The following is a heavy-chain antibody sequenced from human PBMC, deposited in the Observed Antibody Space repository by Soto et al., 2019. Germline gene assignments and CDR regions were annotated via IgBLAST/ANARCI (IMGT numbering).Heavy chain of an antibody. CDR2: IYPGDSDT. CDR1: GYSFSSCW. D-gene: IGHD6-19*01. CDR3: ARSKRGAYSSGWYSLSGYYNYGIDV. J-gene: IGHJ6*02. V-gene: IGHV5-51*01. Sequence: PGESLKISCKASGYSFSSCWIGWVRQMPGKGLEWMGTIYPGDSDTKYSPSVQGQVTISADRSISTAYLQWTSLKASDTAMYYCARSKRGAYSSGWYSLSGYYNYGIDVWGQGTKVTVSS.